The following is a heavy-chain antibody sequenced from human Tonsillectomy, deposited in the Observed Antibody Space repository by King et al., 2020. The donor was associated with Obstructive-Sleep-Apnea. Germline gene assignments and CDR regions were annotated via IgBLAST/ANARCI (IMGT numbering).Heavy chain of an antibody. J-gene: IGHJ6*02. CDR2: INPDNGNT. V-gene: IGHV1-18*04. Sequence: QLVQSGAEVKKPGASVKVSCKASDYTFTNYGINWVRQAPGQGLEWMGWINPDNGNTDYVQKLQGRVTMTTDTSTSTAYMELRSLRSDDTAVYYCARHSPVQFGGMDVWGQGTTVTVSS. CDR3: ARHSPVQFGGMDV. CDR1: DYTFTNYG. D-gene: IGHD3-16*01.